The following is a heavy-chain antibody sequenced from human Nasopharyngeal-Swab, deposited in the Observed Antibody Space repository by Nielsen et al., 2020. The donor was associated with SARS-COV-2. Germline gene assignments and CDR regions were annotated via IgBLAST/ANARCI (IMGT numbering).Heavy chain of an antibody. CDR1: GGSISDYY. Sequence: SETLSLTCTVSGGSISDYYWSWIRQPPGKGLEWVGYIYYSGTTNYNPSLESRVTISIDMSKNQFSLKLYSVTAADTAVYYCARNHNWGGDALDLWGQGTMVTVSS. D-gene: IGHD1-1*01. J-gene: IGHJ3*01. V-gene: IGHV4-59*08. CDR3: ARNHNWGGDALDL. CDR2: IYYSGTT.